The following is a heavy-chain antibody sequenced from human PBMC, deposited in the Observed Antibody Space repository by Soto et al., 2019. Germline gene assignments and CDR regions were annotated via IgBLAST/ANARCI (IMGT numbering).Heavy chain of an antibody. Sequence: QVQLVQSGAEVKKPGSSVKVSCKASGGTFSSYTISWVRQAPGQGLEWMGRIIPILGIANYAQKFQGRVTITADNSTSTAYMELSSLSSEDTAVYYCATVGDTMVRGVSAPWGQGTLVTVSS. J-gene: IGHJ5*02. CDR1: GGTFSSYT. CDR3: ATVGDTMVRGVSAP. CDR2: IIPILGIA. D-gene: IGHD3-10*01. V-gene: IGHV1-69*02.